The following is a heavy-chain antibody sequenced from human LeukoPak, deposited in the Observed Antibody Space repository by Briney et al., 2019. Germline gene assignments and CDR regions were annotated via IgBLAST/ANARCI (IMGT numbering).Heavy chain of an antibody. V-gene: IGHV1-24*01. CDR2: FDPEDGET. Sequence: ASVKVSCKVSGYTLTELSMHWVRQAPGEGLEWMGGFDPEDGETIYAQKFQGRVTMTEDTSIDTAYMELSSLRSEDTAVYYCATPLDFRSGYYYWGQGTLVTVSS. CDR3: ATPLDFRSGYYY. CDR1: GYTLTELS. J-gene: IGHJ4*02. D-gene: IGHD3-3*01.